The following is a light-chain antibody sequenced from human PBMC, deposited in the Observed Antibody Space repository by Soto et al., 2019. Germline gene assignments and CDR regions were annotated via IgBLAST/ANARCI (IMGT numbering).Light chain of an antibody. CDR3: QQYGSSPWT. CDR1: QSVSSSY. Sequence: EIVLTQSPGTLSLYPGERATLSCRASQSVSSSYLAWYQQKPGQAPRLLIYGASSRATGIPDRFSGSGSGTDFTLTISRLEPEDFAVYYCQQYGSSPWTFGQRTKVDI. CDR2: GAS. J-gene: IGKJ1*01. V-gene: IGKV3-20*01.